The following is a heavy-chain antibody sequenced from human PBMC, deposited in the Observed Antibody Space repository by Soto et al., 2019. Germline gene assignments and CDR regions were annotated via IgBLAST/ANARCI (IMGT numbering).Heavy chain of an antibody. Sequence: GESLKISCNGSGYSFTSYWIGWVRQMPGKGLEWMGIIYPGDSHTIYSPSFQGQVTISADTSISTAYLQWSSLKASDTAMFYCSRGLTSAVNPYYFDSWGQGTLVTVSS. CDR2: IYPGDSHT. D-gene: IGHD2-21*01. CDR1: GYSFTSYW. CDR3: SRGLTSAVNPYYFDS. V-gene: IGHV5-51*01. J-gene: IGHJ4*02.